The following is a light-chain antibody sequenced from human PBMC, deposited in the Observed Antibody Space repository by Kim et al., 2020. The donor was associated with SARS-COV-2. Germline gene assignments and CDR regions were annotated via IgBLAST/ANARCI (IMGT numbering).Light chain of an antibody. Sequence: VSPGQTASITCSGDKLGDKYACWYQQKPGQSPVLVIYQDSKRPSRIPERFSGSNSGNTATLTISGTQAMDEADYYCQAWDSSTVVFGGGTQLTVL. CDR2: QDS. J-gene: IGLJ2*01. V-gene: IGLV3-1*01. CDR1: KLGDKY. CDR3: QAWDSSTVV.